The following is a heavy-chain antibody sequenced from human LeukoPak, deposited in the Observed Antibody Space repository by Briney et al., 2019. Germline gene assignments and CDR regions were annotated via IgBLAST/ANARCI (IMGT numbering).Heavy chain of an antibody. CDR3: ARDSMPDSPMVRGVIIYYYYYGMDV. D-gene: IGHD3-10*01. CDR2: INPSGGST. CDR1: GYTFTSYY. Sequence: ASVKVSCKASGYTFTSYYMHWVRQAPGQGLEWMGIINPSGGSTSYAQKSQGRVTMTRDTSTSTVYMELSSLRSEDTAVYYCARDSMPDSPMVRGVIIYYYYYGMDVWGKGTAVTVSS. J-gene: IGHJ6*04. V-gene: IGHV1-46*01.